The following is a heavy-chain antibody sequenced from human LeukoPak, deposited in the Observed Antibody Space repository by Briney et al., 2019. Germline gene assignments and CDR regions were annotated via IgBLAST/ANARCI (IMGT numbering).Heavy chain of an antibody. CDR1: GGSISSYY. D-gene: IGHD4-17*01. Sequence: SETLSLTCTVSGGSISSYYWSWIRQPAGKGLEWIGRIYTSGSTNYNPSLKSRVTMSVDTSKNQFSLKLSSVTAADTAVYYCARDYGDYVAGWFDPWGQGTLVTVPS. CDR2: IYTSGST. J-gene: IGHJ5*02. V-gene: IGHV4-4*07. CDR3: ARDYGDYVAGWFDP.